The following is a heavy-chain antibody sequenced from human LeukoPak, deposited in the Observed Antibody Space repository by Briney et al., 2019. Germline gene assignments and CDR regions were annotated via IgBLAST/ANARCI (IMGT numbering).Heavy chain of an antibody. CDR2: ISSSSHYI. D-gene: IGHD1-26*01. CDR3: VKEATGHFDS. Sequence: GGSLRLSCAASGFPFSSYTMNWVRQAPGKGLEWVSSISSSSHYIYFADSVKGRFTISRDNAKNSLFLQMNSLRAEDTAVYYCVKEATGHFDSWGQGTLGPVSS. J-gene: IGHJ4*02. V-gene: IGHV3-21*01. CDR1: GFPFSSYT.